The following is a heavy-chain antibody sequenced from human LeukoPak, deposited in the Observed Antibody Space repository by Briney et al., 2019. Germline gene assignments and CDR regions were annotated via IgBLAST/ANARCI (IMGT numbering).Heavy chain of an antibody. Sequence: SETPSLTCAAYGGSFSGYYWSWIRQPPGKGLEWIGEINHSGSTNYNPSLKSRVTISVDTSKNQFSLKLSSVTAADTAVYYCARVCSSTSCYFDYWGQGTLVTVSS. CDR1: GGSFSGYY. J-gene: IGHJ4*02. CDR3: ARVCSSTSCYFDY. V-gene: IGHV4-34*01. CDR2: INHSGST. D-gene: IGHD2-2*01.